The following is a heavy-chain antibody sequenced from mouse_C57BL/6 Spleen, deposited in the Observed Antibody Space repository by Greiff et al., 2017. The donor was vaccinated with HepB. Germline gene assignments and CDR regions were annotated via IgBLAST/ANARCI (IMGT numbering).Heavy chain of an antibody. CDR3: ARLVDI. CDR1: GFSLTSYG. Sequence: VMLVESGPGLVAPSQSLSITCTVSGFSLTSYGVHWVRQPPGKGLEWLGVIWAGGSTNYNSALMSRMSISKDNSKSQGFLKMNRLQTDDTALYDCARLVDIWGQGTTLTVSS. J-gene: IGHJ2*01. V-gene: IGHV2-9*02. CDR2: IWAGGST. D-gene: IGHD1-3*01.